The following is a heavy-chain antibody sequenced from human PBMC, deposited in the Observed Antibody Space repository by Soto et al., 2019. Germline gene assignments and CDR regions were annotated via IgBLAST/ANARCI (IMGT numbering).Heavy chain of an antibody. V-gene: IGHV1-69*13. CDR3: ARGGIIAARTYNWFDP. Sequence: ASVKVSCKASGGTFSSYAISWVRQAPGQGLEWMGGIIPIFGTANYAQKFQGRVTITADESTSTAYMELSSLRSEDTAVYYCARGGIIAARTYNWFDPWGQGTLVTVSS. D-gene: IGHD6-6*01. CDR1: GGTFSSYA. CDR2: IIPIFGTA. J-gene: IGHJ5*02.